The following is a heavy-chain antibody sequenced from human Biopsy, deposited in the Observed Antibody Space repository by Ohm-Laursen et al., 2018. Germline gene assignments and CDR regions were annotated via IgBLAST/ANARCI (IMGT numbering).Heavy chain of an antibody. Sequence: TLSLTCTVSGGSISSDYWSWIRQTPGKGLEWIGYIYYSGSTNYNPSLKSRVTISVDTSKNQFSLRLNSVTAADTAVYYCVKATDGKRYGMDVWGQGTTVTVSS. D-gene: IGHD5-24*01. J-gene: IGHJ6*02. V-gene: IGHV4-59*01. CDR3: VKATDGKRYGMDV. CDR1: GGSISSDY. CDR2: IYYSGST.